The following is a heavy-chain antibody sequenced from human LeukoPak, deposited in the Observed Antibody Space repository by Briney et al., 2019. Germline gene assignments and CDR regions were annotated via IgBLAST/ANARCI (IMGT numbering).Heavy chain of an antibody. Sequence: ASLKVSSEASGYTFTTYYMHWGPHAPGQRLECRVIINPVGGSKTYAQKFQGRVTMTRDTSKSTVYMELSSLRSEDTAVYYCTRVSNFLSGYWDYWGQGTLVTVSS. CDR2: INPVGGSK. CDR1: GYTFTTYY. V-gene: IGHV1-46*01. J-gene: IGHJ4*02. D-gene: IGHD3-3*01. CDR3: TRVSNFLSGYWDY.